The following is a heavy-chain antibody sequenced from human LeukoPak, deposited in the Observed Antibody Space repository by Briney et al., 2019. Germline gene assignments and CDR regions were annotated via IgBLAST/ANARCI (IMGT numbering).Heavy chain of an antibody. CDR3: AVYYYGSGSYWREASDY. V-gene: IGHV3-21*01. D-gene: IGHD3-10*01. CDR2: ISSSSSYI. Sequence: GGSLRLSCAASGFTFSSYSMNWVRQAPGKGLEWVSSISSSSSYIYYADSVKGRFTISRDNAKNSLYLQMNSLRAEDTAVYYCAVYYYGSGSYWREASDYWGQGTLVTVSS. J-gene: IGHJ4*02. CDR1: GFTFSSYS.